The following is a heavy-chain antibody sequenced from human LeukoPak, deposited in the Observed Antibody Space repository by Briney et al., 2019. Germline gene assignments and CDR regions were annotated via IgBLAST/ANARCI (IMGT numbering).Heavy chain of an antibody. CDR3: ARATAEYSGYGIGSYGGNSGSFDY. Sequence: ASVKVSCKASGGTFGSYAISWVRQAPGQGPEWMGGIIPIFGTANYAQKFQGRVTITTDESTSTAYMELSSLRSEDTAVYYCARATAEYSGYGIGSYGGNSGSFDYWGQGTLVTVSS. V-gene: IGHV1-69*05. J-gene: IGHJ4*02. CDR2: IIPIFGTA. CDR1: GGTFGSYA. D-gene: IGHD4-23*01.